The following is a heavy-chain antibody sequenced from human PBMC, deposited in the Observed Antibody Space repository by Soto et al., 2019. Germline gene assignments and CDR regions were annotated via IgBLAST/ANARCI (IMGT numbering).Heavy chain of an antibody. Sequence: ASVKVSCKASGYTFRNFGISWVRQAPGQGLEWMGWISAYNANAKYAQKFQGRLTMTADTSTSTAYMELRSLRSDDTAVYYCARENSYFDYWGQGTLVTVSS. J-gene: IGHJ4*02. CDR3: ARENSYFDY. CDR2: ISAYNANA. CDR1: GYTFRNFG. V-gene: IGHV1-18*01.